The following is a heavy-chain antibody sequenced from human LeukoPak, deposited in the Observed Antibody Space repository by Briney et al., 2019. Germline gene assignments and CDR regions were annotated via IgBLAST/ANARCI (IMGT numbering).Heavy chain of an antibody. CDR1: GGSISSYY. CDR3: ATTRGYYYDSSGPGYFDL. V-gene: IGHV4-59*01. CDR2: IYYSGST. J-gene: IGHJ2*01. D-gene: IGHD3-22*01. Sequence: SETLSLTCTVSGGSISSYYWSWIRQPPGKGLEWIGYIYYSGSTNYNPSLKSRVTISVDTSKNQFSLKLSSVTAADTAVYYCATTRGYYYDSSGPGYFDLWGRGTLVTVSS.